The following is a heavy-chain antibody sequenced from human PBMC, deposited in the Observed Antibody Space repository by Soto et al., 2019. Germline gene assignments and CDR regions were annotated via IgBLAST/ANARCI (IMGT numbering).Heavy chain of an antibody. J-gene: IGHJ4*02. CDR3: ARDLEFRDGNISHLDD. CDR1: GGTFSSHV. Sequence: QVQLVQSGAEVKKPGSSVKVSCKASGGTFSSHVFNWVRQAPGQGLEWMGGIMPIIGTANYAQKFQGRVTITADESTSTAYMELSSLRSEDTAVYYWARDLEFRDGNISHLDDWGQGTLVTVSS. CDR2: IMPIIGTA. D-gene: IGHD3-10*01. V-gene: IGHV1-69*01.